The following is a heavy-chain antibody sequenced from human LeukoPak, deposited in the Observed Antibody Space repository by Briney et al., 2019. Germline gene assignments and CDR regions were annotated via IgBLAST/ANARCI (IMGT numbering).Heavy chain of an antibody. CDR1: GGSISSSSYY. V-gene: IGHV4-61*02. J-gene: IGHJ6*03. Sequence: SETLSLTCTVSGGSISSSSYYWSWIRQPAGKGLEWIGRIYTSGSTNYNPSLKSRVTMSVDTSKNQFSLKLSSVTAADTAVYYCASELEGITMVRGVIGYNYYYYYYMDVWGKGTTVTISS. CDR3: ASELEGITMVRGVIGYNYYYYYYMDV. D-gene: IGHD3-10*01. CDR2: IYTSGST.